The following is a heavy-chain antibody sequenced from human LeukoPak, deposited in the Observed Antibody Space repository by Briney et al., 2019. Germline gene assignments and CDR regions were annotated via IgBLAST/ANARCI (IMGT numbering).Heavy chain of an antibody. D-gene: IGHD6-6*01. CDR2: IIPIFGTA. CDR1: GGTFSSYA. J-gene: IGHJ6*03. Sequence: SVKVSCKASGGTFSSYAISWVRQAPGQGLEWMGGIIPIFGTANYAQKFQGRVTITADESTSTAYMELSSLRSEDSAVYYCARVAQEYSSSSRYYYYYMDVWGKGTTVTVSS. CDR3: ARVAQEYSSSSRYYYYYMDV. V-gene: IGHV1-69*01.